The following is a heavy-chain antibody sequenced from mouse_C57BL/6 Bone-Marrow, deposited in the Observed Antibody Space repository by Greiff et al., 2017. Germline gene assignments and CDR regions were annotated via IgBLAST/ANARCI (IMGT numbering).Heavy chain of an antibody. Sequence: VKLQQPGAELVKPGASVKLSCKASGYTFTSYWMQWVKQRPGQGLEWIGEIDPSDSYTNYNQKFKGKATLTVDTSSSTAYMQLSSLTSEDSAVYYCARQGSYYGSSFYYWGQGTTLTVSS. CDR1: GYTFTSYW. J-gene: IGHJ2*01. V-gene: IGHV1-50*01. CDR3: ARQGSYYGSSFYY. D-gene: IGHD1-1*01. CDR2: IDPSDSYT.